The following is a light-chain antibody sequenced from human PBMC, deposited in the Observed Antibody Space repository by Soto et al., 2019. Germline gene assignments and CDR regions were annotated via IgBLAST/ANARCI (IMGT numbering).Light chain of an antibody. Sequence: PGERATLSCRASQSVDSSHLAWYQHRPGQAPRLLIYGASTRATGIPARFSGSGSGTEFTLTISSLQSEDLAVYYCQQYNNWPPITFGQGTRLEIK. CDR3: QQYNNWPPIT. CDR2: GAS. J-gene: IGKJ5*01. CDR1: QSVDSSH. V-gene: IGKV3D-15*01.